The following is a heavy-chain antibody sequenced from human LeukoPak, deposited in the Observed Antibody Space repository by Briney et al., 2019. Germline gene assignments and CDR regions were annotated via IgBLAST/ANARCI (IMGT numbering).Heavy chain of an antibody. CDR2: IIPIFGTA. V-gene: IGHV1-69*13. CDR1: GGTFSSYA. D-gene: IGHD3-22*01. J-gene: IGHJ4*02. CDR3: ARSSHDSSGYYYSWTADY. Sequence: SVKVSCKASGGTFSSYAISWVRQAPGQGLEWMGGIIPIFGTANYAQKFQGRVTITADESTSTAYMELSSLRSEDTAVYYCARSSHDSSGYYYSWTADYWGQGTLVTVSS.